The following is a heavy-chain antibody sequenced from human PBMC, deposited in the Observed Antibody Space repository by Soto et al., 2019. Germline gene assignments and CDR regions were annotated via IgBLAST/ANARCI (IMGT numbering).Heavy chain of an antibody. V-gene: IGHV4-34*01. D-gene: IGHD5-18*01. CDR3: ARIPVDTYMTYWFDP. Sequence: SETLSLTCSIYSGSFSGYYWSWIRQPPGKGLEWIGEISQSGNTNYSPSLKSRVSISIDTSHNQFSLKLSSVTAADTAVYFCARIPVDTYMTYWFDPWGQGTLVTVSS. J-gene: IGHJ5*01. CDR1: SGSFSGYY. CDR2: ISQSGNT.